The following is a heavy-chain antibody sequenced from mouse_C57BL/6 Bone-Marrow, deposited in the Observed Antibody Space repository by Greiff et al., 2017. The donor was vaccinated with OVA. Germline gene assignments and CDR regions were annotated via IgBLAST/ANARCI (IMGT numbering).Heavy chain of an antibody. Sequence: QVQLQQPGAELVKPGASVKMSCKASGYTFTSYWITWVKQRPGQGLEWIGDIYPGSGSTNYNEKFKSKATLTVDTSSSTAYMQLSSLTSEDSAVYCCARHYYGSSAFDYWGQGTALTVSS. CDR1: GYTFTSYW. CDR3: ARHYYGSSAFDY. J-gene: IGHJ2*01. V-gene: IGHV1-55*01. CDR2: IYPGSGST. D-gene: IGHD1-1*01.